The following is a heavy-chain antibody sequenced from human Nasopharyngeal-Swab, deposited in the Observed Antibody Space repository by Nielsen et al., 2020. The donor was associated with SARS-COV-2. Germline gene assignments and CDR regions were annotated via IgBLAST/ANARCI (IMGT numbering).Heavy chain of an antibody. J-gene: IGHJ5*02. V-gene: IGHV3-30*03. Sequence: GGSLRLSCAASGFTFSSYGMHWVRQAPGQGLEWVAVISYDGSNKYYADSVKGRFTISRDNSKNTLYLQMNSLRAEDTAVYYCAREEYCSGGSCYRWDWFDPWGQGTLVTVSS. CDR1: GFTFSSYG. CDR2: ISYDGSNK. D-gene: IGHD2-15*01. CDR3: AREEYCSGGSCYRWDWFDP.